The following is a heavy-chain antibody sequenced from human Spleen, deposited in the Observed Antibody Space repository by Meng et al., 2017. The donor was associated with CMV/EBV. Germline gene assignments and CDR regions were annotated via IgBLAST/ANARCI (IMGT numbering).Heavy chain of an antibody. J-gene: IGHJ4*02. CDR1: FTVGSYA. Sequence: FTVGSYARYWVRQAPGKELEWVAVISHDGSNKYYGDSVTGQVTISRDNSKNTLYLQMNSVRDEDTAMYYCARDRNPVLTVNPYYFDYWGRGTLVTVSS. CDR2: ISHDGSNK. D-gene: IGHD2-21*02. V-gene: IGHV3-30-3*01. CDR3: ARDRNPVLTVNPYYFDY.